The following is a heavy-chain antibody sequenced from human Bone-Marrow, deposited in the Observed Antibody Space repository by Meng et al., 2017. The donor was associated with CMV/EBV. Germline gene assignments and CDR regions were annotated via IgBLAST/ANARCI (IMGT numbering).Heavy chain of an antibody. V-gene: IGHV3-21*01. Sequence: GESLKISCVASGFTFSSYSMNWVRQAPGKGLEWVSSISTSSSYIYYADSVKGRFTISRDNAKNSLYLQMNSLRAEDTAVYYCARWTHEELNWFDPWGQGTLVTVSS. D-gene: IGHD3-10*01. CDR2: ISTSSSYI. CDR3: ARWTHEELNWFDP. CDR1: GFTFSSYS. J-gene: IGHJ5*02.